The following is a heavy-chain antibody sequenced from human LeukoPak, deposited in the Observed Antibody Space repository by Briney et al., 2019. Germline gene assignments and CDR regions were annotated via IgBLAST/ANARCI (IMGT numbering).Heavy chain of an antibody. Sequence: PGGSLRLSCAASGFTFSSYAMSWVRQAPGKGLEWVSDISGSGGSTYYADSVKGRFTISRDNSKNTLYLQMNSLRAEDTAVYYCAKGKAQFQPGYYFDYWGQGTLVTVSS. D-gene: IGHD3-9*01. CDR2: ISGSGGST. CDR1: GFTFSSYA. V-gene: IGHV3-23*01. CDR3: AKGKAQFQPGYYFDY. J-gene: IGHJ4*02.